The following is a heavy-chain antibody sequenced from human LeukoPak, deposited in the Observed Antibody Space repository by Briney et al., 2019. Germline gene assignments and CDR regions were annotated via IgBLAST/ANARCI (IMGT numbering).Heavy chain of an antibody. CDR3: AKDRLDYYDSSGYYYYYYGMDV. V-gene: IGHV3-30*18. CDR1: GFTFSSYG. J-gene: IGHJ6*02. CDR2: ISYDGSNK. Sequence: PGRSLRLSCAASGFTFSSYGMHWVRQAPGKGLEWVAVISYDGSNKYYADSVKGRFTISRDNSKNTLYLQMNSLRAEDTAVYYCAKDRLDYYDSSGYYYYYYGMDVWGQGTTVTVSS. D-gene: IGHD3-22*01.